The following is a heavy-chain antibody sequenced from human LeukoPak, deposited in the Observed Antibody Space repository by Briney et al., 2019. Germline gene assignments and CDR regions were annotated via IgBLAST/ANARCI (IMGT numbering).Heavy chain of an antibody. V-gene: IGHV3-64*01. CDR2: ISSNGGST. J-gene: IGHJ4*02. CDR3: ARGFPSPDKRPC. Sequence: GGSLRLSCAASGFPFSSYAMHWVRQAPGKGLEYVSAISSNGGSTYYANSVKGRFTISRDNSKNTLYLQVGSLRAEDMAVYYCARGFPSPDKRPCWGQGTLVTVSS. D-gene: IGHD3-10*01. CDR1: GFPFSSYA.